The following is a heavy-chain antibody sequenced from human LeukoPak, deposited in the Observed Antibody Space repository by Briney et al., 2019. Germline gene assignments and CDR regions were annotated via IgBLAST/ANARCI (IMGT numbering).Heavy chain of an antibody. CDR2: IGTAGEI. CDR3: AGTVTGENDY. J-gene: IGHJ4*02. V-gene: IGHV3-13*01. CDR1: GFTFRSYD. D-gene: IGHD4-17*01. Sequence: QPGGSLRLSCAASGFTFRSYDMHWVRQATGKGLEWVSGIGTAGEIYYPGSVKGRFTISRENAKNSLYLQMNSLRAGDTAVYYCAGTVTGENDYWGQGTLVTVSS.